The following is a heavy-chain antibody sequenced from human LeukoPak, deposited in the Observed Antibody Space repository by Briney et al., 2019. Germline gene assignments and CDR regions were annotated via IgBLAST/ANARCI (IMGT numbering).Heavy chain of an antibody. V-gene: IGHV1-24*01. CDR2: FDPEDGET. Sequence: ASVKVSCKVSGYTLTELSMHWVRQAPGKGLEWMGGFDPEDGETIYAQKFQGRVSMTEDTSTDTAYMELSSLRSEDTAVYYCATWGVSSGWYFTYFDYWGQGTLVTVSS. J-gene: IGHJ4*02. CDR1: GYTLTELS. CDR3: ATWGVSSGWYFTYFDY. D-gene: IGHD6-19*01.